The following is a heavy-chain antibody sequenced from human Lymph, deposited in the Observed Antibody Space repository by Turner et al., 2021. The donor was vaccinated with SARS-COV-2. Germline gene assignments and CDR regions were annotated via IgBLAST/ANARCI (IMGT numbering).Heavy chain of an antibody. CDR2: MNTNSGNT. D-gene: IGHD1-26*01. CDR1: GYTFTSYD. CDR3: ARGRYSGGGMDV. V-gene: IGHV1-8*02. J-gene: IGHJ6*02. Sequence: QVQLVQSGAEVKKPGASVKVSCKAPGYTFTSYDINWVRQATGQGLEWMGWMNTNSGNTGYEQKFKGRVTMTRNTSISTAYMELSSLRSEDTAVYYCARGRYSGGGMDVWGQGTTVTVSS.